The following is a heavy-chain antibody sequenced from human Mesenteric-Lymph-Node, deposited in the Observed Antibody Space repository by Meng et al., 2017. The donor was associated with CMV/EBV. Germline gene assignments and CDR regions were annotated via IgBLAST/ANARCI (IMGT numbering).Heavy chain of an antibody. J-gene: IGHJ6*02. Sequence: GGSLRLSCAASGFTFSSYSMSWVRQAPGKGLECISYISSSSTTIYYTESVKGRFTISRDNAKNSLYLQMNSLRAEDTAVYFCAREGYCSSTGCYSTEGYGMDVWGQGTTVTVSS. D-gene: IGHD2-2*01. V-gene: IGHV3-48*04. CDR1: GFTFSSYS. CDR3: AREGYCSSTGCYSTEGYGMDV. CDR2: ISSSSTTI.